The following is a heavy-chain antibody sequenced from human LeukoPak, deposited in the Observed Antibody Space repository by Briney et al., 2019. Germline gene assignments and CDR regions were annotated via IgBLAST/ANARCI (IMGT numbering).Heavy chain of an antibody. V-gene: IGHV4-34*01. D-gene: IGHD5-18*01. J-gene: IGHJ4*02. CDR3: AGGGYSYGYFDY. CDR2: INHSGST. CDR1: GGGFSGYY. Sequence: SETLSLPCTVYGGGFSGYYWRWIRQPPREGLEWIGEINHSGSTNYNPSLKSRVTISVDTSKNQFSLKLSSVTAADTAVYYCAGGGYSYGYFDYWGQGTLVTVSS.